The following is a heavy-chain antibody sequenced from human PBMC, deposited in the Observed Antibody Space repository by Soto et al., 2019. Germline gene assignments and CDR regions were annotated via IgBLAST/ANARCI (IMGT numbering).Heavy chain of an antibody. CDR2: IYYSGST. CDR3: ARGPRYYDSSGTFDY. D-gene: IGHD3-22*01. CDR1: GGSISSGGYY. J-gene: IGHJ4*02. V-gene: IGHV4-31*03. Sequence: TSETLSLTCTVSGGSISSGGYYWSWIRQHPGKGLEWIGYIYYSGSTYYNPSLKSRVTISVDTSKNQFSLKLSSVTAADTAVYYCARGPRYYDSSGTFDYWGRGTLVTVSS.